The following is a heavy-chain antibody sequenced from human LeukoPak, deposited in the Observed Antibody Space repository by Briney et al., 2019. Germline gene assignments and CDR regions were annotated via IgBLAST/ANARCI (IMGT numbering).Heavy chain of an antibody. D-gene: IGHD3-22*01. J-gene: IGHJ4*02. V-gene: IGHV4-59*02. CDR1: GGSVSSYY. CDR2: IYYSGST. Sequence: SETLSLTCTVSGGSVSSYYRSWIRQPPGKGLEWIGYIYYSGSTNYNPSLKSRVTISVDTSKNQFSLKLSSVTAADTAVYYCARRLKYYYDSSGSFDYWGQGTLVTVSS. CDR3: ARRLKYYYDSSGSFDY.